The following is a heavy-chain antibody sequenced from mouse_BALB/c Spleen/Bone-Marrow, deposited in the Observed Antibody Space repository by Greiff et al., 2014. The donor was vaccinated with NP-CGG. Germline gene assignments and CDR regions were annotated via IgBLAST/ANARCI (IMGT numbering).Heavy chain of an antibody. V-gene: IGHV1-12*01. CDR2: IYPGNGDT. J-gene: IGHJ4*01. CDR1: GYTFTSYN. CDR3: ASRGEYYAMDY. Sequence: QVQLQQSGAELVKPGASVKMSCKASGYTFTSYNMHWVKQTPGQGLEWIGAIYPGNGDTSYNQKFKGKATLTADKSSSTAYMQLSSLTSEDSAVYYCASRGEYYAMDYWGQGTSVTVSS.